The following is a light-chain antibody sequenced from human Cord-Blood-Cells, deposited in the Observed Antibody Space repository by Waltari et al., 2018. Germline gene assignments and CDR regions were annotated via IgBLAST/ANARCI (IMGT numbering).Light chain of an antibody. CDR3: CSYAGSSTPHYV. V-gene: IGLV2-23*01. Sequence: QSALTQPASVSGSPGQSITISCTGTSSDVGSYNLVSWYQQHPGKAPKLMIYEGSKRPSGVSSRFSGSTSGNTASLTISGLQAEDEADYSCCSYAGSSTPHYVFGTGTKVTVL. CDR1: SSDVGSYNL. CDR2: EGS. J-gene: IGLJ1*01.